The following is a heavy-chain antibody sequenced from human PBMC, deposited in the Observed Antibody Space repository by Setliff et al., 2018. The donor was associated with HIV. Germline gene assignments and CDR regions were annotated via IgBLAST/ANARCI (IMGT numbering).Heavy chain of an antibody. CDR3: ARGRGSSAWFDP. V-gene: IGHV1-8*02. Sequence: ASVKVSCKTSGYTFTSHDIDWVRQAPGQGLEWMGWMNPKSGNTGYARKFQGRVTMTSDTSIDTAYMELTSLTSEDTAVYYCARGRGSSAWFDPWGQGTLVTVSS. CDR2: MNPKSGNT. J-gene: IGHJ5*02. D-gene: IGHD3-10*01. CDR1: GYTFTSHD.